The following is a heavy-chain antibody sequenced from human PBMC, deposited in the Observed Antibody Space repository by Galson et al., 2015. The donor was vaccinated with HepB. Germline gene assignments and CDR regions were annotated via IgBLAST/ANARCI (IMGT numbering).Heavy chain of an antibody. Sequence: LRLSCAASGFTFGDYAMSWFRQAPGKGLEWVGFIRSKAYGGTTEYAASVKGRFTISRDDSKSIAYLQMNSLKTEDTAVYYCTRYSSSWPPNWFDPWGQGTLVTVSS. CDR1: GFTFGDYA. D-gene: IGHD6-13*01. CDR2: IRSKAYGGTT. CDR3: TRYSSSWPPNWFDP. V-gene: IGHV3-49*03. J-gene: IGHJ5*02.